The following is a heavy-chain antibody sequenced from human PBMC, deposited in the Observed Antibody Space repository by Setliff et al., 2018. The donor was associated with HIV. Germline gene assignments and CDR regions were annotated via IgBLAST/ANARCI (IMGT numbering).Heavy chain of an antibody. CDR3: ARDFPPKPMVRGVIDDYFDY. J-gene: IGHJ4*02. CDR1: GFTFSRYW. CDR2: IKQDGSDK. D-gene: IGHD3-10*01. V-gene: IGHV3-7*03. Sequence: PGGSLRLSCVASGFTFSRYWMSWVRQAPGKGLEWVANIKQDGSDKYYVDSVKGRFTISRYNAKNSLYLQMNSLRAEDTAVYYCARDFPPKPMVRGVIDDYFDYWGQGTLVTVSS.